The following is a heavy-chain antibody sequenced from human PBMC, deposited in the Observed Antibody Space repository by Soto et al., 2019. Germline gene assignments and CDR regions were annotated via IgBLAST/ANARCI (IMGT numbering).Heavy chain of an antibody. V-gene: IGHV3-33*01. D-gene: IGHD1-7*01. CDR2: ISYDGSDE. CDR3: SDLGNYGN. Sequence: QVQLVESGGGVVQPGRSLRLSCVASGFTFSTYGMHWVRQAPGKGPEWVARISYDGSDEYYADSVKGRFTISRDNSKNTLYLQMDSLRAEDTAVYYCSDLGNYGNWGQGTLVTVSP. J-gene: IGHJ4*02. CDR1: GFTFSTYG.